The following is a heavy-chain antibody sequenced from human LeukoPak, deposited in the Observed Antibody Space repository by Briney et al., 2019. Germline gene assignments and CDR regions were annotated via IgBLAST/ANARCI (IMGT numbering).Heavy chain of an antibody. CDR1: GFTFSSFV. D-gene: IGHD1-7*01. J-gene: IGHJ4*02. Sequence: GGSLRLSCAASGFTFSSFVMHWVRQAPGKGLEWVALISYDGTNEYYADSVKGRFTISRDNAKNSLDLQMNSLRAEDTAVYYCARDRNWNYDYWGQGTLVTVSS. CDR3: ARDRNWNYDY. V-gene: IGHV3-30*03. CDR2: ISYDGTNE.